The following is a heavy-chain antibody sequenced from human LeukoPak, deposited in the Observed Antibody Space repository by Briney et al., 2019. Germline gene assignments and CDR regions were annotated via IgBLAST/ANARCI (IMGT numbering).Heavy chain of an antibody. CDR2: ISSSSSYI. CDR3: ASPAGYSYGFDY. Sequence: PGGSLRLSCAASGFTFSSYSMNWVRQAPGKGLEWVSSISSSSSYIYYADSVKGRFTISRVNAKNSLYLQMNSLRAEDTAVYYCASPAGYSYGFDYWGQGTLVTVSS. J-gene: IGHJ4*02. CDR1: GFTFSSYS. D-gene: IGHD5-18*01. V-gene: IGHV3-21*01.